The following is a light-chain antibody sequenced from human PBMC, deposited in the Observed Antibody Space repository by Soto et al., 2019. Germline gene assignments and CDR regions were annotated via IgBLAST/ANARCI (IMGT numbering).Light chain of an antibody. V-gene: IGLV2-23*02. Sequence: QSVLTQPASVSGSPGQSITISCTGTSSDVGSDNLVSWYQHHPGKAPKLMIYEVSKRPSGVSNRFSGSKSGNTASLTISGLQAEDEAEYYCCSYVNSATFVFGTGTKLTVL. CDR1: SSDVGSDNL. J-gene: IGLJ1*01. CDR2: EVS. CDR3: CSYVNSATFV.